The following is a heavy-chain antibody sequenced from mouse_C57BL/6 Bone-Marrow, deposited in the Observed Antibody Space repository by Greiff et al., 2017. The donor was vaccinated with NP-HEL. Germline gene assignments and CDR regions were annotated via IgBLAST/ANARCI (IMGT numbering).Heavy chain of an antibody. V-gene: IGHV5-17*01. CDR2: ISSGSSTI. CDR3: ARIYYGYGDYFDY. CDR1: GFTFSDYG. D-gene: IGHD2-2*01. Sequence: EVQLKESGGGLVKPGGSLKLSCAASGFTFSDYGMHWVRQAPEKGLEWVAYISSGSSTIYYADTVKGRFTISRDNAKNTLFLQMTSLRSEDTAMYYCARIYYGYGDYFDYWGQGTTLTVSS. J-gene: IGHJ2*01.